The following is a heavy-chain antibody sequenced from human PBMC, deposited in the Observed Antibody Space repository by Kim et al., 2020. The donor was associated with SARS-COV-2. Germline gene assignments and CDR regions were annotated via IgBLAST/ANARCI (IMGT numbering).Heavy chain of an antibody. CDR2: IRCDASSN. V-gene: IGHV3-30*04. CDR3: DLVQWMTFRSWYAF. D-gene: IGHD5-12*01. J-gene: IGHJ3*01. Sequence: GGSLRLSCAASGFTFRNYAMHWVRQAPGKGLEWVAGIRCDASSNDTTDAVKGRFTITRSSAESTTSLYLKMQRIKDAALDVCYTDLVQWMTFRSWYAF. CDR1: GFTFRNYA.